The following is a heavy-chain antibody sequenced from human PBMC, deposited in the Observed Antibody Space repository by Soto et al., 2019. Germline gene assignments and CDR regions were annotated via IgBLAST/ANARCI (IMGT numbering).Heavy chain of an antibody. CDR3: ARLDGAAAGNFDY. V-gene: IGHV3-21*04. J-gene: IGHJ4*02. D-gene: IGHD6-13*01. Sequence: PGGSLRLSFAASGFAFSSYSMNWVRQAPGKGLEWVSSISSSSSYIYYADSVKGRFTISRDNAKNSLYLQMNSLRAEDTAVYYCARLDGAAAGNFDYWGQGTLVTVSS. CDR1: GFAFSSYS. CDR2: ISSSSSYI.